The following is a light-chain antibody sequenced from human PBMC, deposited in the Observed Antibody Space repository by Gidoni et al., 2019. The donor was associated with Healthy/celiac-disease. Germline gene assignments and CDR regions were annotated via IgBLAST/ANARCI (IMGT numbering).Light chain of an antibody. J-gene: IGLJ2*01. Sequence: QSALTQPASVSGSQRQSITISCTGTSSDVGSYNLVSCYQQHPAKAPKLMIYEGSKRPSGVSNRFSGSKSGNTSSLTISELQAEDEADYFCCSYAGSSTLFGGGTKLTVL. CDR3: CSYAGSSTL. CDR2: EGS. V-gene: IGLV2-23*01. CDR1: SSDVGSYNL.